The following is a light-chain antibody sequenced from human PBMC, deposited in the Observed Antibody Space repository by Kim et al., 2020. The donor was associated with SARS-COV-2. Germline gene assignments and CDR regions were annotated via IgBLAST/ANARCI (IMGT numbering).Light chain of an antibody. V-gene: IGKV3-11*01. CDR3: QQRSNWPPLT. CDR1: QSVSSY. CDR2: DAS. J-gene: IGKJ4*01. Sequence: PGERAAPSCRASQSVSSYLAWYQQKPGQAPRLLIYDASNRATGIPARFSGSGSGTDFTLTISSLEPEDFAVYYCQQRSNWPPLTFGGGTKVDIK.